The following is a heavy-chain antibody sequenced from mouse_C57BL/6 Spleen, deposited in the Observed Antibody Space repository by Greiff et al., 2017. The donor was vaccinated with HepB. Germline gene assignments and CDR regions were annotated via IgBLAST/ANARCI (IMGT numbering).Heavy chain of an antibody. V-gene: IGHV7-1*01. CDR2: SRNKANDYTT. D-gene: IGHD1-1*01. CDR1: GFTFSDFY. CDR3: ARDDYDDAMDY. Sequence: EVMLVDSGGGLVQSGRSLRLSCATSGFTFSDFYMEWVRQAPGKGLEWIAASRNKANDYTTEYSASVKGRFIVSRDTSQSILYLQMNALRAEDTAIYYCARDDYDDAMDYWGQGTSVTVSS. J-gene: IGHJ4*01.